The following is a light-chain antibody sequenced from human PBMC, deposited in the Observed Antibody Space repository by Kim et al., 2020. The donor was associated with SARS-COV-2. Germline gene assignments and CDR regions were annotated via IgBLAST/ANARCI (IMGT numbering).Light chain of an antibody. V-gene: IGKV1-12*01. CDR2: DAS. CDR1: QGISSW. CDR3: QQANSFPIT. Sequence: DIQMTQSPSSVSASVGDRVTITCRASQGISSWLGWYQQKPGKAPKLLIYDASSLQSGVPSRFSGSGSGTDFTLTISSLQPEDFATYDCQQANSFPITFGPGTKGDIK. J-gene: IGKJ3*01.